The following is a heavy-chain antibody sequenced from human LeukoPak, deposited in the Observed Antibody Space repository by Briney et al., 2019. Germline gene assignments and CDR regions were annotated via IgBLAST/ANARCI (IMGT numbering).Heavy chain of an antibody. CDR2: IYYSGST. CDR1: GGSISSYY. Sequence: SETLSLTCTVSGGSISSYYWSWIRQPPGKGLEWTGYIYYSGSTNYNPSLKSRVTMSVDTSKNQFSLKLSSVTAADTAVYYCATYSGGHIDYWGQGSLVTVSS. D-gene: IGHD5-12*01. CDR3: ATYSGGHIDY. V-gene: IGHV4-59*01. J-gene: IGHJ4*02.